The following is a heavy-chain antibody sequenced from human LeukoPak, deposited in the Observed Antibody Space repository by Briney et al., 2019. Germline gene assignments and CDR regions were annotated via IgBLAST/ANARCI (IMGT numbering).Heavy chain of an antibody. CDR3: AKDSGYYDFWSGYHTPHYYYRMDV. CDR1: GFTFDDYA. CDR2: ISWKRGSI. Sequence: PGGSLRLSCGASGFTFDDYAMLGVRQAPGRGLEWVSGISWKRGSIVYADSVKRRFTIHRDNAKNSLYLQMHSLSAEDTAVYYCAKDSGYYDFWSGYHTPHYYYRMDVWGQGTTVSVPS. V-gene: IGHV3-9*01. J-gene: IGHJ6*02. D-gene: IGHD3-3*01.